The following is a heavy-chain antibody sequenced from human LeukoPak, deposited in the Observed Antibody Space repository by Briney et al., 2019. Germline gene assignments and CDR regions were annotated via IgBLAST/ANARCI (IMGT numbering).Heavy chain of an antibody. Sequence: ASVKASCKASGYTFTSYGISWVRQAPGQGLEWMGWISAYNGNTNYAQKLQGRVTMTTDTSTSTAYMELRSLRSDDTAVYYCAREVRGVISPRYYYYYMDVWGKGTTVTVSS. CDR3: AREVRGVISPRYYYYYMDV. J-gene: IGHJ6*03. D-gene: IGHD3-10*01. CDR1: GYTFTSYG. CDR2: ISAYNGNT. V-gene: IGHV1-18*01.